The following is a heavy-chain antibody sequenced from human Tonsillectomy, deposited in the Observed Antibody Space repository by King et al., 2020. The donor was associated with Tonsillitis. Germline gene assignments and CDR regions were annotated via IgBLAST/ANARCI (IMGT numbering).Heavy chain of an antibody. D-gene: IGHD6-13*01. J-gene: IGHJ6*02. Sequence: VQLVESGGEVKKPGASVKVSCKASGYTFTGYYIHWVRQAPGQGLEWVGWINPNSGGTNYAQKFQGSVTMTRDTSISTAYMELSRLRSDDTAVYYCARDGEYSSSRKGQYYYGLDVWGQGTTVTLSS. CDR1: GYTFTGYY. V-gene: IGHV1-2*02. CDR3: ARDGEYSSSRKGQYYYGLDV. CDR2: INPNSGGT.